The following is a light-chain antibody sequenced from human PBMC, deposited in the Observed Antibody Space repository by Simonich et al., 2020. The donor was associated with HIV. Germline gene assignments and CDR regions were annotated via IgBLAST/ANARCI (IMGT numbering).Light chain of an antibody. CDR1: SSDVGNYNL. V-gene: IGLV2-23*01. Sequence: QSALTQPASVSGSPGQSITISCTGTSSDVGNYNLVSWYQQHPGKAPKPIISEASNMPSGVSNRFSVSKSGTTASLTISGLQAEDEAYYYCCSYAITGTLLFGGGTKLTVL. J-gene: IGLJ3*02. CDR3: CSYAITGTLL. CDR2: EAS.